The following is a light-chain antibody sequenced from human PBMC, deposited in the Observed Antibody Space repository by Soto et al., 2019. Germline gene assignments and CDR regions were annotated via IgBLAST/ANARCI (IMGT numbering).Light chain of an antibody. CDR1: SSDVGAYNL. V-gene: IGLV2-23*02. CDR3: CSYAGGFVI. Sequence: QSALTQPASVSGSPGQSITISCTGTSSDVGAYNLVSWYQQKPGKAPKFMIYDVTKRPSGVSNRFSGSKSGSTASLTISGLQAEDEADYYCCSYAGGFVIFGGGTKVTVL. J-gene: IGLJ2*01. CDR2: DVT.